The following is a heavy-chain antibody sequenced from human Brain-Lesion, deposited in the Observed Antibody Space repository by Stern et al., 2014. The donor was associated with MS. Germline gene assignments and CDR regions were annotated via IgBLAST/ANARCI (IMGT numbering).Heavy chain of an antibody. J-gene: IGHJ6*02. CDR1: GYIFTGYY. V-gene: IGHV1-2*02. CDR3: ARDQRGITIFGVVTDYYYLGMDV. CDR2: INPNPGGT. D-gene: IGHD3-3*01. Sequence: QVQLVQSGAEVKKPGASGKVSCKTSGYIFTGYYIHWVRQAPGQGLEWMALINPNPGGTQYAKKFQGRVTMSRDTSISTAYVELSSLTSDDTAVYYCARDQRGITIFGVVTDYYYLGMDVWGQGTTVTVSS.